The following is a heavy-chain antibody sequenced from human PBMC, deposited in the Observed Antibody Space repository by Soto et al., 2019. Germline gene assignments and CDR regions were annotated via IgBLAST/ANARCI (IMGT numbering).Heavy chain of an antibody. D-gene: IGHD5-18*01. V-gene: IGHV3-30-3*01. CDR3: ARVTPGYDLYYFSGLDV. J-gene: IGHJ6*02. CDR2: ISYEGSNT. CDR1: GFTFGTYP. Sequence: PRGSLRLSCVASGFTFGTYPINWVRQAPGKGLQWVALISYEGSNTYYADSVKGRFTISRDNSKNTLYLEMNTVRPEDMAVYYCARVTPGYDLYYFSGLDVWGQGTWVTVSS.